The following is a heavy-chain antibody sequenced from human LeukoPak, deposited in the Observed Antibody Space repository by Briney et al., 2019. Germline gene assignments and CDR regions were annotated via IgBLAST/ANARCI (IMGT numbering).Heavy chain of an antibody. D-gene: IGHD1-14*01. CDR2: IKPDATEK. Sequence: GGSLRLSCAASGFSFTTSWMSWVRQAPGKGLEWVANIKPDATEKHYVDSVRGRFTISRDNAQNSLSLEMSSLRAEDTAVYYCPRGVWSSRNAFDIWGQGTMVTVSS. CDR1: GFSFTTSW. V-gene: IGHV3-7*01. CDR3: PRGVWSSRNAFDI. J-gene: IGHJ3*02.